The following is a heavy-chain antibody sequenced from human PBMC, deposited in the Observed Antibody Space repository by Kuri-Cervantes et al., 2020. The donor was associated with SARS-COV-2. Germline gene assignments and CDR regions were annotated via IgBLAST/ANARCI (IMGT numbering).Heavy chain of an antibody. CDR1: GFTFNKYA. D-gene: IGHD3-3*01. J-gene: IGHJ4*02. CDR2: ISGGGDRT. Sequence: GGSLRLSCAASGFTFNKYAMSWVRQAPGKGLEWVSGISGGGDRTHYGDAVEGRSTISRDNSKDTVHLQMNSLRAEDTAVYYCARSINYDFWSGPHYWGQGTLVTVSS. V-gene: IGHV3-23*01. CDR3: ARSINYDFWSGPHY.